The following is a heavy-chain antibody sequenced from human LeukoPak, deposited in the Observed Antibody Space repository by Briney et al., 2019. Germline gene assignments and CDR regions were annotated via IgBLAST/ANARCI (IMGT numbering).Heavy chain of an antibody. J-gene: IGHJ4*02. CDR2: ISYDGSNK. D-gene: IGHD2-2*03. Sequence: GGSLRLSCAASGFTFSSYVMHWVRQAPGKGLEWVAVISYDGSNKYYADSVKGRFTISRDNSKNTLYLQMNSLRAEDTAVYYCARWIDGLIDYWGQGTLVTVSS. CDR3: ARWIDGLIDY. CDR1: GFTFSSYV. V-gene: IGHV3-30*04.